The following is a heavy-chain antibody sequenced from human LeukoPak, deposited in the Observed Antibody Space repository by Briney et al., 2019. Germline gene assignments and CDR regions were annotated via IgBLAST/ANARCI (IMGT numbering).Heavy chain of an antibody. V-gene: IGHV1-3*01. CDR3: ARGPLGRNGDYFDY. CDR2: INAGNGNT. J-gene: IGHJ4*02. Sequence: ASVKVSCKASGYTFTSYAIRWVRQAPGQRLEWMGWINAGNGNTKYSQNLQGRVTITRDTSASTAYMELSSLRSEDTAVYYCARGPLGRNGDYFDYWGQGTLDTVSS. CDR1: GYTFTSYA. D-gene: IGHD7-27*01.